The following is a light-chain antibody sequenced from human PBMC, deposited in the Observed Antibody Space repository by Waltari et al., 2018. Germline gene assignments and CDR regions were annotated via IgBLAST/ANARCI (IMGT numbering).Light chain of an antibody. CDR1: VLAKKY. CDR3: YSAADNSLV. V-gene: IGLV3-27*01. CDR2: KDS. J-gene: IGLJ2*01. Sequence: SYELTQPSSVSVSPGQTARITCSGDVLAKKYARWFQQKPGQAPLVVIYKDSERPSGIPARFSGSSSGTTVTLTVSGAQVDDEADYYCYSAADNSLVFGGGTKLTVL.